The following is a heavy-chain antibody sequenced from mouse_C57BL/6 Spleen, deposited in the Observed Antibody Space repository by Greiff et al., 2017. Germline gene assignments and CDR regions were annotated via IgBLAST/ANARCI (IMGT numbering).Heavy chain of an antibody. CDR1: GYTFTSYW. J-gene: IGHJ2*01. CDR2: IDPSDSYT. CDR3: ARFDYVYVDY. D-gene: IGHD2-4*01. V-gene: IGHV1-69*01. Sequence: QVQLQQPGAELVMPGASVKLSCKASGYTFTSYWMHWVKQRPGQGLEWIGEIDPSDSYTNYNQKFKGKSTLTVDKSSSTAYMQLSSLTSEDSAVYYGARFDYVYVDYWGQGTTLTVSS.